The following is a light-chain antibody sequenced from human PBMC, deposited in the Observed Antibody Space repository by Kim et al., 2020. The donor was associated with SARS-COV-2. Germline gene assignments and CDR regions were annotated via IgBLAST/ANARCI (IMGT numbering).Light chain of an antibody. Sequence: APGKTAKITCGGNNNGSKSVHWYQQKPGQAPVLVIYYASDRPSGIPERFSGSNSGNTATLTISRVEAGDEADYYCQVWDSSSVHVVFGGGTQLTVL. CDR2: YAS. J-gene: IGLJ2*01. V-gene: IGLV3-21*04. CDR3: QVWDSSSVHVV. CDR1: NNGSKS.